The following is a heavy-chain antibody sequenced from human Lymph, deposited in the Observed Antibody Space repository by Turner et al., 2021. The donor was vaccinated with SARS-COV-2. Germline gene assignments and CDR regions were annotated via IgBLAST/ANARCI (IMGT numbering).Heavy chain of an antibody. Sequence: EVQLVESGGGLVKPGGSLRLSCAASGFTFSTYSMNWVRQAPGKGLEWISSISSSSSYIYYADSVKGRFTISRDDAKNSLYLQMISLRAEDTAVYYCARDIPTTADYFDYWGQGTLVTVSS. CDR1: GFTFSTYS. D-gene: IGHD4-17*01. CDR3: ARDIPTTADYFDY. V-gene: IGHV3-21*01. CDR2: ISSSSSYI. J-gene: IGHJ4*02.